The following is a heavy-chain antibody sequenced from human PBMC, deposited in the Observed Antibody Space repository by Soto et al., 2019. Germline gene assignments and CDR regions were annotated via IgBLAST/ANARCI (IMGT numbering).Heavy chain of an antibody. CDR3: ARTRYCSGGSCYRSPSWFDP. Sequence: EVQLVESGGGLVKPGGSLRLSCAASGFTFSSYSMNWVRQAPGKGLEWVSSISSGSSYIYYAESVKGRFTISKDNAKNSLYLQMNSLRAEDSAVYYCARTRYCSGGSCYRSPSWFDPWGQGTLVTVSS. CDR2: ISSGSSYI. J-gene: IGHJ5*02. V-gene: IGHV3-21*06. CDR1: GFTFSSYS. D-gene: IGHD2-15*01.